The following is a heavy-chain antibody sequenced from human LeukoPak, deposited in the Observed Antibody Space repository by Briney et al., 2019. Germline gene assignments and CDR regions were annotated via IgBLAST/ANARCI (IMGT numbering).Heavy chain of an antibody. J-gene: IGHJ5*02. Sequence: GGSLRLSCAASGFTFSSYWMHRVRHAPGKGLEWVSRMDPDGRTIDYADSVKGRLTISRHNAKDTLYLQVSSLRDEDTAVYYCISDRCGSDDQWGRGTLVTVSS. D-gene: IGHD1-1*01. CDR3: ISDRCGSDDQ. V-gene: IGHV3-74*01. CDR1: GFTFSSYW. CDR2: MDPDGRTI.